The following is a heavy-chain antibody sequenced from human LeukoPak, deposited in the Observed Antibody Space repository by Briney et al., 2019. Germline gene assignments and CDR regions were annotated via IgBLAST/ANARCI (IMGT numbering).Heavy chain of an antibody. CDR3: ARSIAAAGHRYLDY. CDR2: IGTAGDT. V-gene: IGHV3-13*01. J-gene: IGHJ4*02. Sequence: GGSLRLSCAASGFTFSTYDMYWVRQATGKGLEWLSGIGTAGDTYYLGSVKGRFTISRDNAENSLYLQLNSLGAGDTAVYYCARSIAAAGHRYLDYWGQGTLVTVSP. D-gene: IGHD6-13*01. CDR1: GFTFSTYD.